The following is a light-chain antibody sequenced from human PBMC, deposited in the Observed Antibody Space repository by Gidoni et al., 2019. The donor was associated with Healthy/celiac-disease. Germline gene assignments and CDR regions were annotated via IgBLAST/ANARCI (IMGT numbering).Light chain of an antibody. J-gene: IGLJ3*02. CDR2: DNN. V-gene: IGLV1-51*01. CDR1: SSNIGNNY. Sequence: QSVLTQPPSVSAAPGQKVTISCSGSSSNIGNNYVSWYQQLTGTAPKLLIYDNNKRPSGIPDRFSGSKSGTSATLGITGLQTGDEADYYCGTWDSSLSAVWVFGGGTKLTVL. CDR3: GTWDSSLSAVWV.